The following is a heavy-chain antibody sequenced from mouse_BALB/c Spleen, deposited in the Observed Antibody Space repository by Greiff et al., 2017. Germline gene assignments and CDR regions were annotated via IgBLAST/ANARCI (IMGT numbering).Heavy chain of an antibody. Sequence: EVQLQQSGPELVKPGASVKMSCKASGYTFTSYVMHWVKQKPGQGLEWIGYINPYNDGTKYNEKFKGKATLTSDKSSSTAYMELSSLTSEDSAVYYCARPLTTATTPLAYWGQGTLVTVSA. J-gene: IGHJ3*01. CDR1: GYTFTSYV. CDR2: INPYNDGT. CDR3: ARPLTTATTPLAY. V-gene: IGHV1-14*01. D-gene: IGHD1-2*01.